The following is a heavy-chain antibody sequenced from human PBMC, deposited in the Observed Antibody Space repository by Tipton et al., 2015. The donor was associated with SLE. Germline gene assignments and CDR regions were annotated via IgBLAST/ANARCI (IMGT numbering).Heavy chain of an antibody. J-gene: IGHJ4*02. CDR3: ASYSSSYFDY. CDR2: IYYSGGT. V-gene: IGHV4-31*03. D-gene: IGHD6-6*01. CDR1: GGSISSGGYY. Sequence: LRLSCTVSGGSISSGGYYWSWIRQHPGKGLEWIGYIYYSGGTHYNPSLKSRVTTSVDTSKNQFSLKLSSVTAADTAVYYCASYSSSYFDYWGQGTLVTVSS.